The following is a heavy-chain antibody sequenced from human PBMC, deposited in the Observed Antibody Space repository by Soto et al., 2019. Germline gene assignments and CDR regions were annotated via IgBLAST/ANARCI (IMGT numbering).Heavy chain of an antibody. CDR2: IIPIFGTA. J-gene: IGHJ6*02. D-gene: IGHD5-18*01. V-gene: IGHV1-69*06. CDR1: GGTFSSYA. Sequence: GASVKVSCKASGGTFSSYAISWVRQAPGQGLEWMGGIIPIFGTANYAQKFQGRVTITADKSTSTAYMELSSLRSEDTAVYYCTRGAENTAMILYYYGMDVWGQGTTVTVSS. CDR3: TRGAENTAMILYYYGMDV.